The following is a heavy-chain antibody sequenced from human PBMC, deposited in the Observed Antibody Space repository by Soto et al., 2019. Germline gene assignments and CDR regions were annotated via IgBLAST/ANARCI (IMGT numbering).Heavy chain of an antibody. CDR3: ARHYYDTLGY. J-gene: IGHJ4*02. D-gene: IGHD3-22*01. V-gene: IGHV4-39*01. CDR2: IYYSGST. CDR1: GGSISSSSYY. Sequence: SETLSLTXTVSGGSISSSSYYWGWIRQPPGKGLEWIGSIYYSGSTYYNPSLKSRVTISVDTSKNQFSLKLSSVTAADTAVYYCARHYYDTLGYWGQGTLVTVSS.